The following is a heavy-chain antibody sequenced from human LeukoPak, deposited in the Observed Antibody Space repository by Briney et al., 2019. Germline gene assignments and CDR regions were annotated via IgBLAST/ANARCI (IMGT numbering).Heavy chain of an antibody. CDR2: IYWDDAK. Sequence: SGPTLVNPTQTLTLTCTFSGFSLSTSGVSVGWIRQPPGKALEGLALIYWDDAKRHSPSLKSRLTITKDTSKNQVVLTMTNMDPVDTATYYCAHRRASITGDGGYYFDYWGQGTLVTVSS. J-gene: IGHJ4*02. D-gene: IGHD7-27*01. V-gene: IGHV2-5*02. CDR1: GFSLSTSGVS. CDR3: AHRRASITGDGGYYFDY.